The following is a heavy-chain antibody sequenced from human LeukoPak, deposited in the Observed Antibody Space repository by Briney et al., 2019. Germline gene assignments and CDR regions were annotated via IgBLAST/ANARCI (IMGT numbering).Heavy chain of an antibody. CDR1: GGTFSCYA. J-gene: IGHJ4*02. V-gene: IGHV1-69*05. D-gene: IGHD3-10*01. Sequence: SVKVSCKASGGTFSCYAISWVRQAPGQGLEWMGRIIPIFGTANYAQKFQGRVTITTDESTSTAYMELSSLRSEDTAVYYCARDLSFYGSGSQYYFDYWGQGTLVTVSS. CDR3: ARDLSFYGSGSQYYFDY. CDR2: IIPIFGTA.